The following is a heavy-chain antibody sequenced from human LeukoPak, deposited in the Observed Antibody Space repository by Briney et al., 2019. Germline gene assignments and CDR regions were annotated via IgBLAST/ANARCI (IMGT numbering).Heavy chain of an antibody. D-gene: IGHD3-16*01. Sequence: GGSLRLPCAASGFTVSTNYMSWVRQAPGKGLEWVSVIYRDGTTYYADSVKGRFTISRDISKNTLYLQMNSLRAEDTAVYYCARSRRGGAFDYWGQGTLVTVSS. V-gene: IGHV3-53*01. CDR3: ARSRRGGAFDY. CDR2: IYRDGTT. J-gene: IGHJ4*02. CDR1: GFTVSTNY.